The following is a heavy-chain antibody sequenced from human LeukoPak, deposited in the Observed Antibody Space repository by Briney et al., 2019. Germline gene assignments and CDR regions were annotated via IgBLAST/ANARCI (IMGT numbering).Heavy chain of an antibody. V-gene: IGHV1-2*02. CDR3: ARDRADSSGYADAFDI. CDR1: GYTFTGYY. J-gene: IGHJ3*02. Sequence: ASVKVSCEASGYTFTGYYMHWVRQAPGQGLEWMGWINPNSGGTNYAQKFQGRVTMTRDTSISTAYMELSRLRSDDTAVYYCARDRADSSGYADAFDIWGQGIMVTVSS. CDR2: INPNSGGT. D-gene: IGHD3-22*01.